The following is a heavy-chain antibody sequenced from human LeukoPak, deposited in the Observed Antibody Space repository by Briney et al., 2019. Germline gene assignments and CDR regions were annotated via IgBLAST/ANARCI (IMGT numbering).Heavy chain of an antibody. J-gene: IGHJ4*02. V-gene: IGHV1-46*01. CDR2: INPSGGST. D-gene: IGHD3-22*01. CDR1: GYTFTSYY. CDR3: ARDRTHYYESSGYYSRWEY. Sequence: ASVKVSCKASGYTFTSYYMHWVRQAPGQGLEWMGIINPSGGSTSYAQKFQGRVTMTRDMSTSTVYMELSRLRSDDTAVYYCARDRTHYYESSGYYSRWEYWGQGTLVTVSS.